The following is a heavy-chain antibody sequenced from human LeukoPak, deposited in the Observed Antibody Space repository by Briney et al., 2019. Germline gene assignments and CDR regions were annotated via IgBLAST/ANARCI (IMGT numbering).Heavy chain of an antibody. D-gene: IGHD3-10*01. CDR3: ARQGVLLWFGESYYYYYYMDV. Sequence: PSETLSLTCTVSGGSISSSSYYWGWIRQPPGKGLEWIGSIYYSGSTYYNPSLKSRVTISVDTSKNQFSLKLSSVTAADPAVYYCARQGVLLWFGESYYYYYYMDVWGKGTTVTISS. CDR1: GGSISSSSYY. V-gene: IGHV4-39*01. CDR2: IYYSGST. J-gene: IGHJ6*03.